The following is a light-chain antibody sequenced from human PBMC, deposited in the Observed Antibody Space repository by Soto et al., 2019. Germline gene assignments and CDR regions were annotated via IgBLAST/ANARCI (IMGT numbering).Light chain of an antibody. J-gene: IGKJ5*01. CDR3: QQYNNWPPSIT. V-gene: IGKV3-20*01. Sequence: EIVLTQSPGTLSFSPGERATLSCRASQSVSSNSLAWYQQIPGQAPRLLIYGASIRATGIPDRFSGSGSETDFTLTISRLEPEDFAVYYCQQYNNWPPSITFGQGTRLEIK. CDR1: QSVSSNS. CDR2: GAS.